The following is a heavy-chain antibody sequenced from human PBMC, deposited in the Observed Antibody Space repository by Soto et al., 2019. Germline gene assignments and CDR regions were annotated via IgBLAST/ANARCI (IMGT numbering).Heavy chain of an antibody. V-gene: IGHV4-59*01. D-gene: IGHD6-13*01. Sequence: SETLSLTCTVSGGSISSNYWTWIQQPPGKGLEWIGYVYNSGSTNYNPSLKSRVTISEDTSKSQFSLKVNSMTAADTAVYYCARYRREAVAGYTLDNWGQGILVTVSS. CDR1: GGSISSNY. J-gene: IGHJ4*02. CDR2: VYNSGST. CDR3: ARYRREAVAGYTLDN.